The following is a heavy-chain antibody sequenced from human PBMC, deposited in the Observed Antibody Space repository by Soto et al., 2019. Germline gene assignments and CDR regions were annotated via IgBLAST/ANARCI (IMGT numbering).Heavy chain of an antibody. CDR2: INAGNGNT. Sequence: QVQLVQSGAEVKKPGASVKVSCKASGYTFTSYAMHWVRQAPGQRLEWMGWINAGNGNTKYSQTFQGRVTITRDTTARTAYMELSRLRSEDTAVYYCARGHEQQLVVNYFDYWGQGTLVTVSS. CDR3: ARGHEQQLVVNYFDY. J-gene: IGHJ4*02. CDR1: GYTFTSYA. D-gene: IGHD6-13*01. V-gene: IGHV1-3*01.